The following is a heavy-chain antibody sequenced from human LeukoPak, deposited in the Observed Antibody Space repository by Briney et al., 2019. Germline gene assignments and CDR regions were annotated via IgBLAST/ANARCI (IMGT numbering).Heavy chain of an antibody. D-gene: IGHD4-11*01. CDR2: IFYSGST. V-gene: IGHV4-59*01. CDR3: ARDLPSNYGGYYYYGMDV. Sequence: SETLSLTCTVSGGSISSYYWSWIRQPPGKGLEWIGYIFYSGSTNYNSSLKSRVTMSVDTSKNQFSLKLSSVTAADTAVYYCARDLPSNYGGYYYYGMDVWGQGTTVTVSS. CDR1: GGSISSYY. J-gene: IGHJ6*02.